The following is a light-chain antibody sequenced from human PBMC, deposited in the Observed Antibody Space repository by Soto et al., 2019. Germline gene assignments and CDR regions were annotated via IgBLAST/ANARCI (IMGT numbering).Light chain of an antibody. CDR3: QQYESTPPT. Sequence: DIVMTQSPDSLAVSLGERATINCKSSQSVLYSSNNKNYLAWYQQRPGQPPKLLIYLASTRESGVPDRFSGSGSVTDFTLTITSLQDEDVAVYYCQQYESTPPTFGQWTKLEIK. CDR1: QSVLYSSNNKNY. V-gene: IGKV4-1*01. J-gene: IGKJ2*01. CDR2: LAS.